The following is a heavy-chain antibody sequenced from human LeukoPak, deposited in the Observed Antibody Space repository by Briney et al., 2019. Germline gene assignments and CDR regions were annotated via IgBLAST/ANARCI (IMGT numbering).Heavy chain of an antibody. D-gene: IGHD3-22*01. CDR2: ISNSGGST. V-gene: IGHV3-23*01. Sequence: GGSLRLSCAASGFTFSSYAMTWVRQAPGKGLEWVSAISNSGGSTYYADSVKGRFTISRDNSKNTLYLQMNSLRAEDTAVYYCAKGGVAITTFDYWGQGTLVTVSS. J-gene: IGHJ4*02. CDR1: GFTFSSYA. CDR3: AKGGVAITTFDY.